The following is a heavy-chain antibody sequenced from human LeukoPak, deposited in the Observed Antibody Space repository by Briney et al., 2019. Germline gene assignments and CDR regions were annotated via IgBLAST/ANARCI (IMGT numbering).Heavy chain of an antibody. CDR1: GVTFSTHA. CDR3: AREQSGSGGWYTVDY. Sequence: GGSLRLSCAASGVTFSTHAIRWGRQAPGKGLEWVSAIRSSGDRSYYADSVKGRFTISRDNSKDTLYLQMNSLRAEDTAVYFCAREQSGSGGWYTVDYWGQGTLVTVSS. J-gene: IGHJ4*02. V-gene: IGHV3-23*01. CDR2: IRSSGDRS. D-gene: IGHD6-19*01.